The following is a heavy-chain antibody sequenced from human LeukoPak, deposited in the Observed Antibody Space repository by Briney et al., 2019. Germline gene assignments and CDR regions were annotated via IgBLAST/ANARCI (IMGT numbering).Heavy chain of an antibody. J-gene: IGHJ3*01. Sequence: GGSLRLSCAASGFAFNTYAMSWVRQAPGKGLEWMGGFDPEDGETIYAQKFQGRVTMTEDTSTDTAYMELSSLRSEDTAVYYCATPHLSPDVFDVWGQGTMVTVSS. CDR1: GFAFNTYA. CDR3: ATPHLSPDVFDV. CDR2: FDPEDGET. V-gene: IGHV1-24*01.